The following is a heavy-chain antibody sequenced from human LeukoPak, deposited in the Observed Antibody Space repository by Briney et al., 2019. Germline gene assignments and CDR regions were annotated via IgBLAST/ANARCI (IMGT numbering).Heavy chain of an antibody. D-gene: IGHD3-3*01. CDR3: ARATIFGVVRALQGAFDI. CDR1: GYTFTGYY. Sequence: GASVKVSCKASGYTFTGYYMHWVRQAPGQGLEWMGWINPNSGGTNYAQKFQGRVTITADESTSTAYMELSSLRSEDTAVYYCARATIFGVVRALQGAFDIWGQGTMVTVSS. V-gene: IGHV1-2*02. CDR2: INPNSGGT. J-gene: IGHJ3*02.